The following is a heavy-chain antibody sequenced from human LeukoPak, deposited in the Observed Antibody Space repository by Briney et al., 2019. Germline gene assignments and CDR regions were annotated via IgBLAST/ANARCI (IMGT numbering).Heavy chain of an antibody. CDR3: ARDHPTESSYYYGMDV. D-gene: IGHD3-10*01. CDR1: GYTFTSYY. Sequence: GASVKVSCKASGYTFTSYYMHWVRQAPGQGLERMGIINPSGGSTSYAQKFQGRVTMTRDTSTSTVYMELSSLRSEDTAVYYCARDHPTESSYYYGMDVWGQGTTVTVSS. V-gene: IGHV1-46*01. J-gene: IGHJ6*02. CDR2: INPSGGST.